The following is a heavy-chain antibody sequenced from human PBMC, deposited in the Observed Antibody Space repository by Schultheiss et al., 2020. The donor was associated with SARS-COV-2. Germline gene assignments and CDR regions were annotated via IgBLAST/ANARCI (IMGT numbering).Heavy chain of an antibody. CDR2: IYTSGSI. J-gene: IGHJ6*02. Sequence: SETLSPTCTVSGGSISSNYWSWIRQPAGKCLEWIGCIYTSGSINYDPSLKSRVTMSVDTSKNQFSLKLSSVTAADTAVYYCARVTHSRLITMVQGVMGHCYYYGMDVWGQGTTVTVSS. CDR1: GGSISSNY. CDR3: ARVTHSRLITMVQGVMGHCYYYGMDV. D-gene: IGHD3-10*01. V-gene: IGHV4-4*07.